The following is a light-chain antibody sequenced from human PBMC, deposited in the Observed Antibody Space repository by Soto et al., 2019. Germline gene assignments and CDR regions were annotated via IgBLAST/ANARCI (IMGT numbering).Light chain of an antibody. CDR2: DAS. V-gene: IGKV1-5*01. J-gene: IGKJ1*01. Sequence: DIQMTQSPSTLSASVGDRVTITCRASQSISSWLAWYQQKPGKAPKVLIFDASSLEIGVPSRFSGSGSATEFTLTISSLQPDDFATYYCQQYSTYPWTFGQGTKVEIK. CDR1: QSISSW. CDR3: QQYSTYPWT.